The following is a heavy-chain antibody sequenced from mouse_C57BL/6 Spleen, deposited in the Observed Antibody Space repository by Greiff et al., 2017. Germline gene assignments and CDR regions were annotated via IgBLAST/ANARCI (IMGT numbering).Heavy chain of an antibody. J-gene: IGHJ4*01. CDR1: GYAFTNYL. CDR2: INPGGGGT. CDR3: ASPISSCAMDY. Sequence: VQLQQSGAELVRPGTSVKVSCKASGYAFTNYLIEWVKQRPGQGLEWIGVINPGGGGTNYTEKFKGPATLTADKSSSTVYMRLISLASEDSEVYFCASPISSCAMDYWGQGTSVTVSS. V-gene: IGHV1-54*01.